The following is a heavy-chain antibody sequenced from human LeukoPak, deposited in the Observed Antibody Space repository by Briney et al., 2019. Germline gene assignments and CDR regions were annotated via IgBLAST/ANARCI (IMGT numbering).Heavy chain of an antibody. V-gene: IGHV1-2*02. CDR3: ARVGYYYDSEGDY. CDR2: INPNSGGT. J-gene: IGHJ4*02. CDR1: GYTFTGYY. D-gene: IGHD3-22*01. Sequence: ASVKVSCKASGYTFTGYYMHWVRQAPGQGVEWMGWINPNSGGTNYAQKFQGRVTMTRETSISTAYMELSRLRSDDTAVYYCARVGYYYDSEGDYWGEGTLVTVSS.